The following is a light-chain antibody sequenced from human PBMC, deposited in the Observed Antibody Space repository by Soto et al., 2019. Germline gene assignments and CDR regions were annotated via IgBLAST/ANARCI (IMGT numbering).Light chain of an antibody. V-gene: IGLV2-14*01. J-gene: IGLJ2*01. CDR2: DVN. CDR3: TSYASGSSHVV. Sequence: QSVLTQPASVSGSPGQWITLSCTGTSSDIGGYDYVSWYQRHPGKAPKLIIYDVNNRPSGVSNRFSGSKSGNTASLTIYGLQAEDEADYYCTSYASGSSHVVFGGGTKLTVL. CDR1: SSDIGGYDY.